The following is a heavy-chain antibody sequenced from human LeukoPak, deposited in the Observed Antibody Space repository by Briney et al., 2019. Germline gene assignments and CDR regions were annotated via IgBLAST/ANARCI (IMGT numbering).Heavy chain of an antibody. D-gene: IGHD3-10*01. CDR2: IRYSGSA. CDR1: GASISNSFYF. V-gene: IGHV4-39*07. CDR3: ARDRGFGDYDY. Sequence: SETLSLTCTVSGASISNSFYFWGWVCQPPGTGLEWIGHIRYSGSAYHNPSLKSRVTISVDTSKNQFSLKLSSVTAADTAVYYCARDRGFGDYDYWGQGTLVTVSS. J-gene: IGHJ4*02.